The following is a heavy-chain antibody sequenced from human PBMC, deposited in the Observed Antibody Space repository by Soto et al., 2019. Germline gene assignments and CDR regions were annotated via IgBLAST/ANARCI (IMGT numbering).Heavy chain of an antibody. CDR3: VRDGSERPATY. D-gene: IGHD3-10*01. V-gene: IGHV4-59*01. CDR2: FYNGGTT. J-gene: IGHJ4*02. CDR1: GGSISTYY. Sequence: QVQLQESGPGLVKPSETLSLTCTVSGGSISTYYWIWIRQPPGKGLEWIGVFYNGGTTNYSPSLKSRRTISVDTSKNQFSLKLNSVTAADTAVYYCVRDGSERPATYWSQGILVTVSS.